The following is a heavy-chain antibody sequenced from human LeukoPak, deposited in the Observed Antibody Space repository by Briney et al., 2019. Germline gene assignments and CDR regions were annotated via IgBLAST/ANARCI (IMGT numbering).Heavy chain of an antibody. Sequence: GGSLRLSCAASGFTFSSYAMSWVRQAPGKGLEWVSAISGSGGSTYYADSVKGRFTISRDNSKNTLYLQMNSLIAEDTAVYYCARNLLRFLEWLLGGHDIWGQGTMVTVSS. CDR2: ISGSGGST. CDR1: GFTFSSYA. D-gene: IGHD3-3*01. J-gene: IGHJ3*02. CDR3: ARNLLRFLEWLLGGHDI. V-gene: IGHV3-23*01.